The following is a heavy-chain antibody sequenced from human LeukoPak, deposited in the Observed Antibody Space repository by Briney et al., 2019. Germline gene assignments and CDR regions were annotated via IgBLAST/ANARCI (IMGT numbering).Heavy chain of an antibody. J-gene: IGHJ3*02. D-gene: IGHD4-17*01. Sequence: PGGSLRLSCAASGFTVSSNYMSWVRQAPGKGLEWVSVIYSGGSTYYADSVKGRFTISRDNSKNTLYLQMNSLRAEDTAVYYCARVGYGDSSHDAFDIWGQGTMVTVSS. CDR3: ARVGYGDSSHDAFDI. CDR2: IYSGGST. CDR1: GFTVSSNY. V-gene: IGHV3-66*01.